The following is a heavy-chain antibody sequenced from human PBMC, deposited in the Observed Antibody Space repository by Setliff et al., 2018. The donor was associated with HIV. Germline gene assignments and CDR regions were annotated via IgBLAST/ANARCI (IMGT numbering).Heavy chain of an antibody. Sequence: SVKVSCKASGYTFTNYYMHWVRQAPGQGLEWMGGIIPIIATTNYAQKFQDRVTITADELTNTAYMDVSSLRSEDTAVYYCARNGPHGSGWYNYFDFWGQGTLVTVSS. CDR1: GYTFTNYY. V-gene: IGHV1-69*13. CDR3: ARNGPHGSGWYNYFDF. J-gene: IGHJ4*02. D-gene: IGHD6-19*01. CDR2: IIPIIATT.